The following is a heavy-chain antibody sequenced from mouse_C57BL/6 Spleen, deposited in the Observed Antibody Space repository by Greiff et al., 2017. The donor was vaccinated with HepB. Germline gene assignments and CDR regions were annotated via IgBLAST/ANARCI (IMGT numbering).Heavy chain of an antibody. J-gene: IGHJ1*03. Sequence: VQLVESGPGLVQPSQSLSITCTVSGFSLTSYGVHWVRQSPGKGLEWLGVIWRGGSTDYNAAFMSRLSITKDNSKSQVFFKMNSLQADDTAIYYCAKRGDYGSRGWYFDVWGTGTTVTVSS. V-gene: IGHV2-5*01. CDR2: IWRGGST. D-gene: IGHD1-1*01. CDR1: GFSLTSYG. CDR3: AKRGDYGSRGWYFDV.